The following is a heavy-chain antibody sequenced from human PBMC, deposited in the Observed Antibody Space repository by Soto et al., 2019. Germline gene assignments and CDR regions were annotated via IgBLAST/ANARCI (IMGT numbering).Heavy chain of an antibody. CDR1: GYTFTGYY. CDR3: ASSGYNGDDSDLDY. Sequence: EASLKVSCKASGYTFTGYYMHWVRQATRQGLEWMGWIKPNSGDTNYSQSFQGRVAISRDTFATTAFMELSGLTPEDTAVYYCASSGYNGDDSDLDYWGQGTQVTVSS. D-gene: IGHD5-12*01. J-gene: IGHJ4*02. V-gene: IGHV1-2*02. CDR2: IKPNSGDT.